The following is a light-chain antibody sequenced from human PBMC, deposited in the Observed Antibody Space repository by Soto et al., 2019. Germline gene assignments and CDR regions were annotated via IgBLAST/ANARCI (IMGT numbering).Light chain of an antibody. J-gene: IGKJ2*01. Sequence: EIVMTQSPATLSVAPGERATLSCRASQSISRNLAWYQQKPGQAPRLLIYVASTRATGVPARFSGSGSGTQFTLTISSLQSEDFAIYHCQQYNNWPYTFGEGTKLEIK. CDR2: VAS. CDR1: QSISRN. V-gene: IGKV3-15*01. CDR3: QQYNNWPYT.